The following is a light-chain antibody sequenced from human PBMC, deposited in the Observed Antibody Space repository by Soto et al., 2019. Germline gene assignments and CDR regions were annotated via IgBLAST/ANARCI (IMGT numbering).Light chain of an antibody. CDR2: DVS. J-gene: IGLJ2*01. V-gene: IGLV2-14*01. CDR3: SSYTSSSTLYVV. CDR1: SSDVGGYNY. Sequence: QSVLTQPASVSGSPGQSITISCTGTSSDVGGYNYVSWYQQHPGKAPKLMIYDVSNRPSRVSNRFSGSKSGNTASLTISGLQAEDEADYYRSSYTSSSTLYVVFCGGTKLTVL.